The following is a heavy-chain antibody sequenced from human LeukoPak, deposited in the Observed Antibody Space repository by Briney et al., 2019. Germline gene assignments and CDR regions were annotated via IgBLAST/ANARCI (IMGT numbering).Heavy chain of an antibody. CDR1: VVTFSSFA. J-gene: IGHJ4*02. D-gene: IGHD4/OR15-4a*01. Sequence: GGSLRLSCSASVVTFSSFAMSLRAQAPGKGLEWVSVISGGGGGTYYADSVKGRFTISRDNSKNTLYLQMNSLRAEDTAVYYLGKPEGSYCHGAFYYEARGNVVTVSS. CDR3: GKPEGSYCHGAFYY. CDR2: ISGGGGGT. V-gene: IGHV3-23*01.